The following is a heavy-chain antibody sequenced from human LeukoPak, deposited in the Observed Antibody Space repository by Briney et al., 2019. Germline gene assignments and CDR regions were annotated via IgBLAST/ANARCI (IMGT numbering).Heavy chain of an antibody. Sequence: ASVKVSCKASGYTFTNYAISWVRQAPGQGLEWMGWISAYNGNTNYAQKFQSRVTMTTDTSTSTAYMELRSLRSDDTAVYYCARGDPSEMATRDAFDIWGQGTMVTVSS. CDR2: ISAYNGNT. V-gene: IGHV1-18*01. D-gene: IGHD5-24*01. J-gene: IGHJ3*02. CDR3: ARGDPSEMATRDAFDI. CDR1: GYTFTNYA.